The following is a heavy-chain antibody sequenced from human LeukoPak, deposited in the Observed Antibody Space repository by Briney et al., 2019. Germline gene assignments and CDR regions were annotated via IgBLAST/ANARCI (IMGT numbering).Heavy chain of an antibody. CDR3: ARGGWLQFRAFDY. J-gene: IGHJ4*02. CDR2: IIPIFGTA. Sequence: GASVKVSCKASGGTFSSYAISWVRQAPGQGLEWMGGIIPIFGTANYAQKFQGRVTITADESTSTAYMELSSLRSEDTAVYYCARGGWLQFRAFDYWGRGTLVTVSS. CDR1: GGTFSSYA. D-gene: IGHD5-24*01. V-gene: IGHV1-69*13.